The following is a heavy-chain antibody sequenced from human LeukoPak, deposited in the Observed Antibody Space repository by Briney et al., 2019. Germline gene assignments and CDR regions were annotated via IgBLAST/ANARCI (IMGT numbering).Heavy chain of an antibody. CDR1: GYTFTSYD. J-gene: IGHJ4*02. D-gene: IGHD2-21*01. CDR2: IIPIFGTA. Sequence: ASVKVSCKASGYTFTSYDINWVRQATGQGLEWMGGIIPIFGTANYAQKFQGRVTITADESTSTAYMELSSLRSEDTAVYYCALNCGGDCYHFDYWGQGTLVTVSS. CDR3: ALNCGGDCYHFDY. V-gene: IGHV1-69*13.